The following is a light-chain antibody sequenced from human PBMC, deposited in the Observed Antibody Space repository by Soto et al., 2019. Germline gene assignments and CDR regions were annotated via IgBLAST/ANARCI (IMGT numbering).Light chain of an antibody. Sequence: EIAMTQSPATLSVSPGERATLPCRASQSVRSNLAWYQQKPGQAPRLLIYGASTRATGISARFSGSGSATEFTLTISSLQSEDSAVYYCQQYNKRRTFGQGTKVDI. CDR1: QSVRSN. J-gene: IGKJ1*01. CDR2: GAS. V-gene: IGKV3D-15*01. CDR3: QQYNKRRT.